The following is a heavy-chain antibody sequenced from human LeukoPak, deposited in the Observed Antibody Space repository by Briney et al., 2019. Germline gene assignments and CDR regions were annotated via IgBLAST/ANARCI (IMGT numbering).Heavy chain of an antibody. D-gene: IGHD3/OR15-3a*01. Sequence: AISGSGGSTYYADSVKGRFTISRDNSKNTLYLQMNSLRAEDTAVYYCARDRTDWGQGTLVTVSS. V-gene: IGHV3-23*01. CDR2: ISGSGGST. CDR3: ARDRTD. J-gene: IGHJ4*02.